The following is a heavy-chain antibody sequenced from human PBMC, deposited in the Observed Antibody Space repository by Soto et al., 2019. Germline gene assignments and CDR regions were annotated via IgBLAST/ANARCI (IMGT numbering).Heavy chain of an antibody. CDR2: INHSGST. Sequence: SETLSLTCAVYGGSFSGYYWSWIRQPPGKGLEWIGEINHSGSTNYNPSLKSRVTISVDTSKNQFSLKLSSVTAADTAVYYCAREKAAGTVEAFDIWGQGTMVT. D-gene: IGHD6-13*01. V-gene: IGHV4-34*01. CDR3: AREKAAGTVEAFDI. CDR1: GGSFSGYY. J-gene: IGHJ3*02.